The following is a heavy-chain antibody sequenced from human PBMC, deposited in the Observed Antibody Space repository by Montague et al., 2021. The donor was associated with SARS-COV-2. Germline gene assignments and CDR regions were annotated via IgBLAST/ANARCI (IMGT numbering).Heavy chain of an antibody. Sequence: SLRLSCAASGFTFSSYDTHWVRQAPGKGLEWVSVIGTAGVTYYPGSVKGRFTISRENAKSSLYLQMDSLRVGDTAVYYCARGRGDYYYGMDVWGQGTTVTVSS. J-gene: IGHJ6*02. CDR2: IGTAGVT. V-gene: IGHV3-13*01. CDR1: GFTFSSYD. CDR3: ARGRGDYYYGMDV.